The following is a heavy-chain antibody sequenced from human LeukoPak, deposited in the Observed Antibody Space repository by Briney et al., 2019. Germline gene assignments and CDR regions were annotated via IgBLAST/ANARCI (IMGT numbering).Heavy chain of an antibody. CDR3: ARDPGANYFDY. V-gene: IGHV1-2*02. D-gene: IGHD7-27*01. CDR2: INPNNGGI. CDR1: GYTFTNYY. Sequence: ASVKVSCKASGYTFTNYYIHWVRQAPGQGLEWMGWINPNNGGINYAQKFQGRVTMAGDPSISTAYMELSRLRSDDTAMFYCARDPGANYFDYWGQGTLVTVSS. J-gene: IGHJ4*02.